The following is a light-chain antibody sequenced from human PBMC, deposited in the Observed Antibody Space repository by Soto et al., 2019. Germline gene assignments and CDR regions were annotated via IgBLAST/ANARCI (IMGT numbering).Light chain of an antibody. J-gene: IGLJ3*02. CDR2: SNN. Sequence: QSVLSQPPSASGTPGQRVTISCSGSSSNIGRNTVNWYQQLPGTAPKLLIHSNNHRPSGVPDRFSGSKSGTSASLAISGLQSDDEADYYCATWDGSLSGWVFGGGTKLTVL. CDR3: ATWDGSLSGWV. V-gene: IGLV1-44*01. CDR1: SSNIGRNT.